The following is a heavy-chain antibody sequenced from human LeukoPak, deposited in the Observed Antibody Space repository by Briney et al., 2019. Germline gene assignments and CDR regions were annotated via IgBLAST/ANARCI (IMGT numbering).Heavy chain of an antibody. J-gene: IGHJ4*02. Sequence: GGSLRLSCAASGFTFSSYWMSWVRQAPGKGLEWVANIKQDGSEKYYVDSVKGRFTISRDNAKNSLYLQMNSLRAEDTAVYYCARSIWNDGHWFDYWGQGTLVTVSS. V-gene: IGHV3-7*01. CDR2: IKQDGSEK. D-gene: IGHD1-1*01. CDR3: ARSIWNDGHWFDY. CDR1: GFTFSSYW.